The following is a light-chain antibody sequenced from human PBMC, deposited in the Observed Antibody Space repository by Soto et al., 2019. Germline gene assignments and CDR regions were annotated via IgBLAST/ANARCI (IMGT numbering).Light chain of an antibody. V-gene: IGLV2-14*01. CDR3: SSYTRTPTDV. J-gene: IGLJ1*01. Sequence: QSVLTQPASVSGSPGQSITISCTGTSSDVGGYNFVSWYQQHPGKAPKLMIYDVNNRPSGVSDRFSGSKSGNTAALTIAGLRAEDEAEYYCSSYTRTPTDVFGPGPKVTVL. CDR1: SSDVGGYNF. CDR2: DVN.